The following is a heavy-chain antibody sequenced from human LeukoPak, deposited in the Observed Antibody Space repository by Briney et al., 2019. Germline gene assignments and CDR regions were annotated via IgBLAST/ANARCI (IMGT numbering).Heavy chain of an antibody. CDR2: ISYSGNT. J-gene: IGHJ3*02. V-gene: IGHV4-61*08. Sequence: SQTLSLTCTVSGGSISSGGYYWIWIRQPPGKGLEWIGYISYSGNTNYNPSLKSRVTISVDTSKNQFSLKLSSVTAADTAIYYCARDFTGSYFAFDIWGQGTMVTVSS. CDR1: GGSISSGGYY. CDR3: ARDFTGSYFAFDI. D-gene: IGHD1-26*01.